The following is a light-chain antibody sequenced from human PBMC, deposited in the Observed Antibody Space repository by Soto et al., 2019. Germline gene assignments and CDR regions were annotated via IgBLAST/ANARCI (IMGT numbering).Light chain of an antibody. CDR1: QSVSSSY. V-gene: IGKV3-20*01. Sequence: EIVLTQSPGTLSLSPGERATLSCRASQSVSSSYLAWYQQKPGQAPRLLIYGASIMATGIPDRFSGSGSGTDFTLTISRLQPEDFAVYYCHQYGSSRIFTFGPGTKVDIK. J-gene: IGKJ3*01. CDR2: GAS. CDR3: HQYGSSRIFT.